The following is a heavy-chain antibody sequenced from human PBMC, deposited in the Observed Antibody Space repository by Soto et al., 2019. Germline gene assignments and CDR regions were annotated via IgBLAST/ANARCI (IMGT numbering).Heavy chain of an antibody. CDR2: ISYDGSNK. CDR1: GSTFSSYA. Sequence: PGGSLRLSCAASGSTFSSYAMHWVRQAPGKGLEWVAVISYDGSNKYYADSVKGRFTISRDNSKNTLYLQMNSLRAEDTAVYYCARDFGDLVGVDYWGQGTLVTVSS. CDR3: ARDFGDLVGVDY. J-gene: IGHJ4*02. V-gene: IGHV3-30-3*01. D-gene: IGHD3-10*01.